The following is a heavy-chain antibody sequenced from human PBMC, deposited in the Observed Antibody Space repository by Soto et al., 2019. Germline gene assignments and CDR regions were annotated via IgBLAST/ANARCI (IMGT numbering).Heavy chain of an antibody. CDR2: ISAYNDKT. Sequence: QVQLVQSGAEVKKPGASVKVSCKPSGYTFISWVRQAPGQGLEWMGWISAYNDKTNYAQKLQGRVTMTTDTSTSTAYMEGRSLRSDDTAVYYCARGAAGTYSYGMDVWGQGTTVTVSS. CDR1: GYTF. J-gene: IGHJ6*02. V-gene: IGHV1-18*01. CDR3: ARGAAGTYSYGMDV. D-gene: IGHD6-13*01.